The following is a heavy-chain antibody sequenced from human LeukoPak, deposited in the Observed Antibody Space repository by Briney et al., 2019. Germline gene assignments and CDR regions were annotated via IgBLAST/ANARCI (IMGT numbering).Heavy chain of an antibody. J-gene: IGHJ6*03. CDR3: ARVVYSGYDLRGAMDV. D-gene: IGHD5-12*01. Sequence: SETLSLTCTVSGGSISTYYWSWIRQPPGTGLEWIGYVYYSGSTSYNPSLTSRVTISVDTSEKQFSLKLSSVTAADTAVYYCARVVYSGYDLRGAMDVWGKGTTVTVAS. CDR2: VYYSGST. CDR1: GGSISTYY. V-gene: IGHV4-59*01.